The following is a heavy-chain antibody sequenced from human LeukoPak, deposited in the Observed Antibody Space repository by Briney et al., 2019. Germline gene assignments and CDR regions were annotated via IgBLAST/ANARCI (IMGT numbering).Heavy chain of an antibody. CDR2: ISYDGSNK. V-gene: IGHV3-30-3*01. CDR1: GFTFSSYA. CDR3: ARDRGIVVVPAAPSREVTTRYFDY. D-gene: IGHD2-2*01. Sequence: GGSLRLSCAASGFTFSSYAMHWVRQAPGKGLEWVAVISYDGSNKYYADFVKGRFTISRDNAKNSLYLQMNSLRAEDTAVYYCARDRGIVVVPAAPSREVTTRYFDYWGQGTLVTVSS. J-gene: IGHJ4*02.